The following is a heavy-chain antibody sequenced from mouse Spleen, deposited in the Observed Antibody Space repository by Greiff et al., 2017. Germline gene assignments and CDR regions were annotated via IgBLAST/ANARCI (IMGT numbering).Heavy chain of an antibody. J-gene: IGHJ2*01. Sequence: VQLQQPGAELVKPGASVKLSCKASGYTFTSYWMQWVKQRPGQGLEWIGEIDPSDSYTNYNQKFKGKATLTVDTSSSTAYMQLSSLTSEDSAVYYCALTGTWGQGTTLTVSS. V-gene: IGHV1-50*01. CDR1: GYTFTSYW. CDR2: IDPSDSYT. D-gene: IGHD4-1*01. CDR3: ALTGT.